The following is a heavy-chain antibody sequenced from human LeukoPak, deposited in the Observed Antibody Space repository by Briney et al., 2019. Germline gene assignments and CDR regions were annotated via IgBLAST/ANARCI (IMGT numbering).Heavy chain of an antibody. CDR3: ARAVRGGADTY. CDR2: IWYDGSNK. Sequence: GGSLRLSCAASGFTFSSYGMHWVRQAPGKGLEWVAVIWYDGSNKYYADSVKGRFTISRDNSKNTLYLQMNSLRAEDTAVYYCARAVRGGADTYWGQGTLVAVSS. J-gene: IGHJ4*02. D-gene: IGHD3-10*02. V-gene: IGHV3-33*01. CDR1: GFTFSSYG.